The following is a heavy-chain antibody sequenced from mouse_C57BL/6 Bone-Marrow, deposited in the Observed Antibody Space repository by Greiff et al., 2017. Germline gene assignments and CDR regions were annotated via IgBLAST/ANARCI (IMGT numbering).Heavy chain of an antibody. J-gene: IGHJ4*01. Sequence: EVKLVESGPGLAKPSQTLSLTCSVTGYSITSDYWNWIRTFPGNKLEFMGYISYSGNTYYNPSLKSRISITRDTSKNQYYLQLNSVTTEDTATYYCAREGGYYYGSSSYYYAMDYWGQGTAVTVSA. D-gene: IGHD1-1*01. CDR3: AREGGYYYGSSSYYYAMDY. CDR1: GYSITSDY. CDR2: ISYSGNT. V-gene: IGHV3-8*01.